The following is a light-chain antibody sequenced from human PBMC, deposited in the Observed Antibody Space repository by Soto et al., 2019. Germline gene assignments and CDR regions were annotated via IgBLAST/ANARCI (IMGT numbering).Light chain of an antibody. J-gene: IGKJ3*01. CDR2: AAS. Sequence: DFQVTQSPSSLSASVGDRVTITCRASQSVNDYLNWYQQRPGKAPRLLIYAASTLHSGVPSRFSGSGFGTDFSLTITSLQPEDVAAYYCQKYNSAPFTFGPGTKVDIK. CDR1: QSVNDY. CDR3: QKYNSAPFT. V-gene: IGKV1-39*01.